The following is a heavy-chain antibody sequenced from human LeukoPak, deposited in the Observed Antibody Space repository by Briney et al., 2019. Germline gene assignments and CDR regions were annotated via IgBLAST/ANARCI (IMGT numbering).Heavy chain of an antibody. Sequence: GGSLRLSCAASGFIFDDYGMSWVRQAPGKGLEGVSGINRNGGSTSYADSVKGRFTISRDNAKNSLHLQMNSLRAEDTAVYYCARDRGIVGTTGYYYMDVWGKGTTVTVSS. D-gene: IGHD1-26*01. CDR1: GFIFDDYG. J-gene: IGHJ6*03. V-gene: IGHV3-20*04. CDR3: ARDRGIVGTTGYYYMDV. CDR2: INRNGGST.